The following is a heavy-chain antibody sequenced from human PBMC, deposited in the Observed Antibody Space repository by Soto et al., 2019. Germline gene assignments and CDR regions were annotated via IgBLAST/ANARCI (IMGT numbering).Heavy chain of an antibody. D-gene: IGHD1-26*01. Sequence: EVQLLESGGGLVQPGGSLRLSCAASGFTFSNYAMRWVRQAPGKGLEWVSAISGSGDSTYYADSVKGRFTVSRDTSKNTLYLQMNSPRAEDTAVYYCARRGSGSDYAYWGEGTLVTVSS. V-gene: IGHV3-23*01. J-gene: IGHJ4*02. CDR1: GFTFSNYA. CDR2: ISGSGDST. CDR3: ARRGSGSDYAY.